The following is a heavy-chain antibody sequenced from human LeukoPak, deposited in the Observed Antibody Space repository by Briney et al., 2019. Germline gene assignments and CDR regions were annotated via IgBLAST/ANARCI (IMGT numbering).Heavy chain of an antibody. Sequence: GGSLRLSCAASGFTFSSYSMNWVRQAPGKGLEWVSSISTSSSYIYYADSVKGRFTISRDNAKNSLYLQMNSLRAEDTAVYYCARADYDPWSGDYWGQGTLVTVSS. V-gene: IGHV3-21*01. CDR3: ARADYDPWSGDY. D-gene: IGHD3-3*01. J-gene: IGHJ4*02. CDR1: GFTFSSYS. CDR2: ISTSSSYI.